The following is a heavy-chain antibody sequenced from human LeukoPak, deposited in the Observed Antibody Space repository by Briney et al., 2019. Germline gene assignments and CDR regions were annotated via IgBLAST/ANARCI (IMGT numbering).Heavy chain of an antibody. Sequence: SETLSRTCSVSGGSISNYWRWIRRPPGKGLEWIGYIYHSGSTKYNPSLKSRVTISVDTSKNQFSLKLSSVTAADTAVYYCARLLMMTHMDVWGKGTTVTVSS. V-gene: IGHV4-59*12. D-gene: IGHD3-16*01. CDR3: ARLLMMTHMDV. J-gene: IGHJ6*03. CDR1: GGSISNY. CDR2: IYHSGST.